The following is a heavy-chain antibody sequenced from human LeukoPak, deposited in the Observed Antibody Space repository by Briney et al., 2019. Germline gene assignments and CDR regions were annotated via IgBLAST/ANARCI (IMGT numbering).Heavy chain of an antibody. D-gene: IGHD6-19*01. CDR1: GDSISGNNYF. CDR2: ISYNGNT. J-gene: IGHJ4*02. CDR3: ARGLLGSGGDY. Sequence: SETLSLTCTVSGDSISGNNYFWGWICQPPGKGLEWIGEISYNGNTYYNPSLKSRVTISVDTSKNQFSLKLSSVTAADTAVYYCARGLLGSGGDYWGQGTLVTVSS. V-gene: IGHV4-39*01.